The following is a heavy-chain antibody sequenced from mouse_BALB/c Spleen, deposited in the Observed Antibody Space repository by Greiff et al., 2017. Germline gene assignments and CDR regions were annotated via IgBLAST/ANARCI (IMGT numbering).Heavy chain of an antibody. Sequence: QVQLQQPGAELVKPGASVKLSCTASGYTFTSYWMHWVNQRPGQGLEWIGEIDPSDSYTNYNQTFNGKATLTVHKSSSTDYMQLSSLTSEDSAVSYYATLLRLQYYFDYWGQGTTLTVSS. J-gene: IGHJ2*01. CDR1: GYTFTSYW. CDR2: IDPSDSYT. D-gene: IGHD1-2*01. V-gene: IGHV1-69*02. CDR3: ATLLRLQYYFDY.